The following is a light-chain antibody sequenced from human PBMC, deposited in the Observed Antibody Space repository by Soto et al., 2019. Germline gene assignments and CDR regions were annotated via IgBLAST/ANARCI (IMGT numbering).Light chain of an antibody. CDR3: QQYNDNWPT. Sequence: EIVLTQTPGTLSLSPGERATLSCRASQSVRTNLAWYQHKPGHSPRLLIYGASNTATGFPARFTGSGSGTEFTLTISSLQSADFAVYYCQQYNDNWPTFGQGTKVDI. CDR2: GAS. J-gene: IGKJ1*01. CDR1: QSVRTN. V-gene: IGKV3-15*01.